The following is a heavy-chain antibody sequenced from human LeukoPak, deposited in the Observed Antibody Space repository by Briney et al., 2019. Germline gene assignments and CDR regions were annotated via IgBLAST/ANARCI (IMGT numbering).Heavy chain of an antibody. CDR2: IRKDGGDI. V-gene: IGHV3-7*01. CDR3: AKRCSSTSCPHFYFDY. J-gene: IGHJ4*02. CDR1: GLSFGSYW. Sequence: PGGSLRLSCVASGLSFGSYWMDWVRQAPGKGLEWVANIRKDGGDIHYVDPVKGRFTISRDNAKNSVYLQMHRLRAEDTAVYYCAKRCSSTSCPHFYFDYWGQGTLVTVSS. D-gene: IGHD2-2*01.